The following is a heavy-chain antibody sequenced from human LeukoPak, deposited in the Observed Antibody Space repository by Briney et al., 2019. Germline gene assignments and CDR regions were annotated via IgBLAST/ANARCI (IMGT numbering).Heavy chain of an antibody. CDR2: VNPSGGT. Sequence: SETLSLTCGVYGGSLSGYDWSWIRQSPGKGLEWIGAVNPSGGTTYNPSLKSRATISVDMSKSQFSLRLSSVTAADTAVYYCARWTSGWYYFDFWGQGSLVTVSS. CDR3: ARWTSGWYYFDF. CDR1: GGSLSGYD. J-gene: IGHJ4*02. D-gene: IGHD6-19*01. V-gene: IGHV4-34*01.